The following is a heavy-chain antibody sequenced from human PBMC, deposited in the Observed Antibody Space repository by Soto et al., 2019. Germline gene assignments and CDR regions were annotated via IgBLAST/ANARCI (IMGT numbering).Heavy chain of an antibody. D-gene: IGHD3-9*01. V-gene: IGHV4-30-4*01. Sequence: QVQLQESGPGLVKPSQTLSLTCTVSSGSISSGNYYWSWIRQPPGKGLEWIGYIYYSGSTYYNPSLKNRVTISVDNSNNQFFLNLRSVTAADTAIYYCARDYDLLPGHLSGDWGQGTLVTVSS. CDR2: IYYSGST. J-gene: IGHJ4*02. CDR3: ARDYDLLPGHLSGD. CDR1: SGSISSGNYY.